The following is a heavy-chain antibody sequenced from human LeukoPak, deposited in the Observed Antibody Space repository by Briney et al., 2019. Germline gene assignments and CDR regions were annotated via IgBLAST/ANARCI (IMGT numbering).Heavy chain of an antibody. D-gene: IGHD1-26*01. Sequence: GGSLRLSCAASGFTVTSIYMSWVRQAPGEGLEWVSLIYSGDSTSYADSVQGRFTISRDNSRNTVFLQMNSLRAEDTAVYYCTRGGDIVGTSGSAFDIWGQGTMVTVSS. J-gene: IGHJ3*02. V-gene: IGHV3-53*01. CDR2: IYSGDST. CDR3: TRGGDIVGTSGSAFDI. CDR1: GFTVTSIY.